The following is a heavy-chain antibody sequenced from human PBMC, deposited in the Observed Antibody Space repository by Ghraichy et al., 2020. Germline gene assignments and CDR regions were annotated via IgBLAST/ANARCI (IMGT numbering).Heavy chain of an antibody. V-gene: IGHV3-74*01. J-gene: IGHJ4*02. CDR3: ARERVGGSSWNFDY. CDR1: GFTFSNYW. Sequence: GVLNISCAASGFTFSNYWMHWVRQAPGKGLVWVSHINSDGSSPSYADSVKGRFTISRDNAKNTLYLQMNSLRAEDTAVYYCARERVGGSSWNFDYWGQGTLVTVSS. CDR2: INSDGSSP. D-gene: IGHD6-13*01.